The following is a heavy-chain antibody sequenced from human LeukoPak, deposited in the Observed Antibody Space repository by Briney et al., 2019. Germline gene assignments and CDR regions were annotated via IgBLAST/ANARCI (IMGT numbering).Heavy chain of an antibody. CDR1: GYTFTSYV. D-gene: IGHD3-10*01. CDR2: INAGKGNT. Sequence: ASVKVSCKASGYTFTSYVMHWVRQAPGQKREWMGGINAGKGNTKYSHKFQGRVTITRDTSTSTAYMEMSSMRSEDTAVYYCAGAAYDGWFGELYYFDYWGQGTLVTVSS. CDR3: AGAAYDGWFGELYYFDY. J-gene: IGHJ4*02. V-gene: IGHV1-3*01.